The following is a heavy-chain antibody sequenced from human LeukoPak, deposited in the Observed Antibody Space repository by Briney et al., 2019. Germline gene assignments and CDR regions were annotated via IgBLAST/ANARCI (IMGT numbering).Heavy chain of an antibody. V-gene: IGHV1-18*01. CDR2: ISDYNGNT. J-gene: IGHJ5*02. D-gene: IGHD3-22*01. CDR1: GYTFSSYG. CDR3: ARDGPDRAAWFDP. Sequence: GASVKVSCKASGYTFSSYGISWVRQAPGQGVEGKGWISDYNGNTNYAQKVQGRVTMTTDPFTSTAYMELRSLRSDDTAVYYCARDGPDRAAWFDPWGQGTLVTVSS.